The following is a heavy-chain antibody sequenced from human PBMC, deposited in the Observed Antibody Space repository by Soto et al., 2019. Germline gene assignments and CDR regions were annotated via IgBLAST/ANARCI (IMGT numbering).Heavy chain of an antibody. CDR3: ARDVSGHDNYETIGYYFDH. CDR1: GYSFTNFH. J-gene: IGHJ4*02. Sequence: QVQLSQFGAEVKKPGASVKVSCKASGYSFTNFHIHWVRQAPGQGLEWMGMIDPSGGITRDAQRLEGRITMTRDASTSTFDIALRSLTSQDTAVYYCARDVSGHDNYETIGYYFDHWGQGTLVTVSS. CDR2: IDPSGGIT. V-gene: IGHV1-46*01. D-gene: IGHD3-22*01.